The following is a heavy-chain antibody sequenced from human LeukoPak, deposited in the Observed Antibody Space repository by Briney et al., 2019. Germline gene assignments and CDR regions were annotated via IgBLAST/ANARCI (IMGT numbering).Heavy chain of an antibody. CDR2: ISSNGGST. J-gene: IGHJ4*02. Sequence: PGESLRLSCAASGFTFSSYAMHWVRQAPGKGLEYVSAISSNGGSTYYANSVKGRFTISRDNSKNTLYLQMGSLRAEDMAVYYCARDHSSSFPLYYFDYWGQGTLVTVSS. V-gene: IGHV3-64*01. D-gene: IGHD6-13*01. CDR3: ARDHSSSFPLYYFDY. CDR1: GFTFSSYA.